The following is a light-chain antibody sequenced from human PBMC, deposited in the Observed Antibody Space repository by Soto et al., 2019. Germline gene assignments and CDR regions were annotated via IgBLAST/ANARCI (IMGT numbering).Light chain of an antibody. J-gene: IGKJ1*01. CDR1: QGISSS. V-gene: IGKV1-9*01. Sequence: DIQLTQSPSFLSASVGDRVTITCRASQGISSSLAWYQQKPGKAPKLLIYATSSLQSGVPSRFSGSGSGTEFTITISSLQHEDFATYYCQQVNSYPRPFGQGTKVEI. CDR3: QQVNSYPRP. CDR2: ATS.